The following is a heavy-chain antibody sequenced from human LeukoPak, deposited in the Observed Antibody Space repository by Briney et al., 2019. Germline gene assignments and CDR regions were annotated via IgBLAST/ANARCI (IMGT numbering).Heavy chain of an antibody. CDR1: GGSFSGYY. CDR3: ARGRGGGYSNSAQGENYYYYMDV. CDR2: INHSGST. Sequence: SETLSLTCAVYGGSFSGYYWSWIRQPPGKGLEWIGEINHSGSTNYNPSLKSRVTISVDTSKNQFSLKLSSVTAADTAVYYCARGRGGGYSNSAQGENYYYYMDVWGKGTTVTVSS. J-gene: IGHJ6*03. V-gene: IGHV4-34*01. D-gene: IGHD5-24*01.